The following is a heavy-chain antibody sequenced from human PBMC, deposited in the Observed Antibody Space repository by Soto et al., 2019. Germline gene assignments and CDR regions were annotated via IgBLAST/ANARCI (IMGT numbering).Heavy chain of an antibody. CDR3: ARDRLRLGELSLLGYFDY. CDR1: GFTFSDYY. CDR2: ISSSSSYT. D-gene: IGHD3-16*02. V-gene: IGHV3-11*06. J-gene: IGHJ4*02. Sequence: GGSLRLSCAASGFTFSDYYMSWIRQAPGKGLEWVSYISSSSSYTNYADSVKGRFTISRDNSKNTLSVQMDSLRAEDTAVYYCARDRLRLGELSLLGYFDYWGQGTLVTVSS.